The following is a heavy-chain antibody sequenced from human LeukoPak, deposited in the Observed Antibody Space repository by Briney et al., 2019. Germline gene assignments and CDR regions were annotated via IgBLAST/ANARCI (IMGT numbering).Heavy chain of an antibody. Sequence: SETLSLTCTLSGGSISTYYWSWIRQPPGKGLEWIGYIYHSGSTNYNPSLKSRVTISVNTSKNQFSLKLSSVTAADTAVYYCARGGGYASPIGYWGQGALVTVSS. D-gene: IGHD5-12*01. CDR3: ARGGGYASPIGY. CDR2: IYHSGST. V-gene: IGHV4-59*01. J-gene: IGHJ4*02. CDR1: GGSISTYY.